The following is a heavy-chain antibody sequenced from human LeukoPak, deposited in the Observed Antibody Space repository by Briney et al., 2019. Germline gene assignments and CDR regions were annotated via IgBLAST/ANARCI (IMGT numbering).Heavy chain of an antibody. Sequence: SQTLSLTCAISGDSVSSNSAAWNWIRQSPWRGLEWLGRTYYRSKWYIYYAVSMKSRIVINPDTSKNQFSLQLNSVTPDDAAVYYCARSYSGRIDYWGQGTLVTVSS. CDR1: GDSVSSNSAA. V-gene: IGHV6-1*01. D-gene: IGHD6-25*01. CDR3: ARSYSGRIDY. CDR2: TYYRSKWYI. J-gene: IGHJ4*02.